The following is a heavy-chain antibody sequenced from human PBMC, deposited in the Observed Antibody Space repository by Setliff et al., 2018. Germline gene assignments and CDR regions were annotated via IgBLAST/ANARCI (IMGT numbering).Heavy chain of an antibody. D-gene: IGHD6-19*01. CDR3: TRGAVAGRGWFDP. V-gene: IGHV4-59*08. CDR2: IYYSGST. CDR1: GGSLSSYNY. Sequence: SETLSLTCTVSGGSLSSYNYWTWIRQPPGKGLEWIGYIYYSGSTNYNPSLKSRVTISVDTSKNQFSLKLSSVTAADTAVYYCTRGAVAGRGWFDPWGQGTQVTVSS. J-gene: IGHJ5*02.